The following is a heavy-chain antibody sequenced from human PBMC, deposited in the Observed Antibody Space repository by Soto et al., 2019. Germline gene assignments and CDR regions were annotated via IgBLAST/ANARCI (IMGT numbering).Heavy chain of an antibody. V-gene: IGHV3-33*08. CDR2: IWYDGVNK. CDR1: GFSFRSYA. D-gene: IGHD3-16*01. CDR3: TRGGSLYDRTKGDY. J-gene: IGHJ4*02. Sequence: GGSLRLSCAASGFSFRSYAMHWVRQAPGKGLEWVAVIWYDGVNKYYADSVKGRFTISRDNAKNSLFLQMNSLRVEDTAVYSCTRGGSLYDRTKGDYWGPGTQVTVSS.